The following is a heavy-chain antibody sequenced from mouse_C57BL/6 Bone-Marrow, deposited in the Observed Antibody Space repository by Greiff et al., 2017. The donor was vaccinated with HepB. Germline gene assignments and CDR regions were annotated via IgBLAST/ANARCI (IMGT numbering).Heavy chain of an antibody. CDR3: TGDYYGSSPHYFDY. V-gene: IGHV1-5*01. CDR2: IYPGNSYT. CDR1: GYTFTSYW. D-gene: IGHD1-1*01. J-gene: IGHJ2*01. Sequence: EVQLQQSGTVLARPGASVKMSCKTSGYTFTSYWMHWVKQRPGQGLEWIGAIYPGNSYTSYNQKFKGKAKLTAVTSASTAYMELSSLTNEDSAVYYCTGDYYGSSPHYFDYWGQGTTLTVSS.